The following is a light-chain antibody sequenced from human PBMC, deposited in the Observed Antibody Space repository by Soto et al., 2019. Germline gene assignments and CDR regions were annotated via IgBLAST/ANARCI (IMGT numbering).Light chain of an antibody. CDR2: DES. CDR3: QHYGSAGT. V-gene: IGKV3-20*01. Sequence: EIVLTQSPGTLSLSPGARATLSCRASQGVSSSYLAWYQQKPGQAPRLLIHDESIRATGTPDRFSGSGSGTDFTLTISSLEPEDFAVYYCQHYGSAGTFGQGTKVDIK. CDR1: QGVSSSY. J-gene: IGKJ1*01.